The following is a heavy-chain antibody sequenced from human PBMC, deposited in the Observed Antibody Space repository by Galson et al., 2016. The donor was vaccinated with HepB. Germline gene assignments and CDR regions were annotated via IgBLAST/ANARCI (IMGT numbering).Heavy chain of an antibody. CDR1: GFTFSRYS. Sequence: SLRLSCAASGFTFSRYSMNWVRQAPGKGLEWVSHIRSRSSTIYYADSVRGRFTISRDNTKNSLYLQMNSLRDEDTAVYYCARDGSSQFSSNWHVAFDIWGQGTVVTVSS. V-gene: IGHV3-48*02. J-gene: IGHJ3*02. CDR3: ARDGSSQFSSNWHVAFDI. CDR2: IRSRSSTI. D-gene: IGHD6-13*01.